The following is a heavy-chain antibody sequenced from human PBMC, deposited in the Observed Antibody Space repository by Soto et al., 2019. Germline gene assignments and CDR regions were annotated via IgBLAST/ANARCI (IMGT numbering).Heavy chain of an antibody. D-gene: IGHD2-15*01. CDR1: GGSVSSGSYY. CDR3: AREVVVVADKVDY. V-gene: IGHV4-61*01. CDR2: IYYSGST. Sequence: SETLSLTCTVSGGSVSSGSYYWSWIRQPPGKGLEWIGYIYYSGSTNYNPSLKSRVTISVDTSKNQFSLKLSSVTAADTAVYYCAREVVVVADKVDYWGQGTLVTVYS. J-gene: IGHJ4*02.